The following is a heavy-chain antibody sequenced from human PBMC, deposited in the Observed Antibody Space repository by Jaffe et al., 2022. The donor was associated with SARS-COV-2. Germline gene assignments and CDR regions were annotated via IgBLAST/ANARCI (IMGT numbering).Heavy chain of an antibody. V-gene: IGHV3-7*03. CDR1: GFTFSNYW. J-gene: IGHJ6*02. Sequence: EVQLVESGGGLVQPGGSLRLSCVASGFTFSNYWMNWVRQAPGKGLEWVANIRQDGSEKYYVDSVKGRFTISRDNDNNSLYLQMSSLRAEDTAVYFCARDRRMYRTSSGSYFYYGMDVWGQGTTVTVSS. CDR3: ARDRRMYRTSSGSYFYYGMDV. CDR2: IRQDGSEK. D-gene: IGHD3-10*01.